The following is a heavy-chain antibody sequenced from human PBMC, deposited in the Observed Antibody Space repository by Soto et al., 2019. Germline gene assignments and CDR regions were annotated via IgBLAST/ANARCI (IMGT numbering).Heavy chain of an antibody. J-gene: IGHJ4*02. D-gene: IGHD3-16*02. CDR3: ARAENYDFLWGSYRLDY. Sequence: ASVKVSCKASGYTFTDYYIHWVRRAPGQGLEWMGWINPNNGGTNYAQGFQGRVTMTRDTSISTAYMDLSGLRSDDTAMYYCARAENYDFLWGSYRLDYWGQGVLVTVSS. V-gene: IGHV1-2*02. CDR1: GYTFTDYY. CDR2: INPNNGGT.